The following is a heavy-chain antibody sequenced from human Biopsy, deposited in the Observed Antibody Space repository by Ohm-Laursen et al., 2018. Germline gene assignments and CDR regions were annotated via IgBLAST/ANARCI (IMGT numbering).Heavy chain of an antibody. CDR2: IRSKVNNYAT. D-gene: IGHD4-23*01. Sequence: ETLSLTCAASGFTFGDSAMHWVRQASGKGLEWIGRIRSKVNNYATAYAASVTGRFTISRDDSKSTAYLQMNSLKTEDTAVYYCTTYDNSGDYRDYWGQGTQVTVSS. CDR1: GFTFGDSA. J-gene: IGHJ4*02. CDR3: TTYDNSGDYRDY. V-gene: IGHV3-73*01.